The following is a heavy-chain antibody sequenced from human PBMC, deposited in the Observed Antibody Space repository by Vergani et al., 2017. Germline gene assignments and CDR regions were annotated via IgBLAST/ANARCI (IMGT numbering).Heavy chain of an antibody. V-gene: IGHV4-39*01. J-gene: IGHJ4*02. CDR1: GGSISSSSYY. Sequence: QLQLQESGPGLVKPSETLSLTCTVSGGSISSSSYYWGWIRQPPGKGLEWIGSIYYSGSTYYNPSLKSRVTISVDTSKNQFSLKLSSVTAEDTAVYYCARHRRAIAAAAYYFDYWGQGTLVTVSS. CDR3: ARHRRAIAAAAYYFDY. CDR2: IYYSGST. D-gene: IGHD6-13*01.